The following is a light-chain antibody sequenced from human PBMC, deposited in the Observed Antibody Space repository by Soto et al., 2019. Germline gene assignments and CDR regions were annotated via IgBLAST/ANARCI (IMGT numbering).Light chain of an antibody. Sequence: QSALTQPASVSGSPGQAITISCTGTSSDGGGYNYVSWYQQHPGKAPKLMIYDVSNRPSGVSNRFSGSKSGNTASLTISGIQAEDDADYYWSSYTSSRTWVFGGWTMLTV. V-gene: IGLV2-14*01. CDR1: SSDGGGYNY. J-gene: IGLJ3*02. CDR2: DVS. CDR3: SSYTSSRTWV.